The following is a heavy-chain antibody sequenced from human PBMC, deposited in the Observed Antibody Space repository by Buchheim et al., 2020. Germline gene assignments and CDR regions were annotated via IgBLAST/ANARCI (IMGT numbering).Heavy chain of an antibody. J-gene: IGHJ4*02. CDR3: ARARERWLLAADY. CDR1: GFTVSSNY. V-gene: IGHV3-66*01. CDR2: IYSGGST. D-gene: IGHD5-24*01. Sequence: EVQLVESGGGLVQPGGSLRLSCAASGFTVSSNYMSWVRQAPGKGLEWVSVIYSGGSTYYADSVKGRFNISRDNSKNKLYLQMNSLRAEDTAVYYCARARERWLLAADYWGQGTL.